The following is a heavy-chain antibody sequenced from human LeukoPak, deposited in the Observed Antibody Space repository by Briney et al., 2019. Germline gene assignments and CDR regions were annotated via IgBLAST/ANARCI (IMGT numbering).Heavy chain of an antibody. D-gene: IGHD4-23*01. V-gene: IGHV3-21*01. J-gene: IGHJ6*02. CDR3: ATDYAGNSLWYYYGLGV. Sequence: GGPLRLSCAASGFTFSHYSMNWVRQAPGKGLEWVSSISSDSRYIYYADSLKGRFTISRDNAKNSLYLQMNSLRAEDTAVYYCATDYAGNSLWYYYGLGVWGQGTTVTVSS. CDR1: GFTFSHYS. CDR2: ISSDSRYI.